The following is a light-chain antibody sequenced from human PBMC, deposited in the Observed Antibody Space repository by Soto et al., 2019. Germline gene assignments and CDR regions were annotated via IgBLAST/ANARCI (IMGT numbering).Light chain of an antibody. J-gene: IGLJ1*01. CDR2: DVN. V-gene: IGLV2-14*01. CDR1: SSDVGGSNY. CDR3: CSYTGSSSLLYV. Sequence: QTVVTQPASVSGSPGQSITISCTGTSSDVGGSNYVSWYQQHPGTAPKLIIHDVNNRPSGVSSRFSGSKSGNTASLTISGLQAEDEADYYCCSYTGSSSLLYVFGTGTKLTVL.